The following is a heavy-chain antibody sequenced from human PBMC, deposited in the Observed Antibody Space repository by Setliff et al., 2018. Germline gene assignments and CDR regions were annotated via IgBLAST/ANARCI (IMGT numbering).Heavy chain of an antibody. D-gene: IGHD6-19*01. Sequence: SETLSLTCTVSGGSISSHYWSWIRQPPGKGLEWIGSIYYSGSTNYNPSLKSRVTISVDTSKNQFSLKLSSVTAADTAVYYCARDRSSIAVAGGGGDYWGQGTLVTVS. J-gene: IGHJ4*02. CDR3: ARDRSSIAVAGGGGDY. CDR2: IYYSGST. CDR1: GGSISSHY. V-gene: IGHV4-59*11.